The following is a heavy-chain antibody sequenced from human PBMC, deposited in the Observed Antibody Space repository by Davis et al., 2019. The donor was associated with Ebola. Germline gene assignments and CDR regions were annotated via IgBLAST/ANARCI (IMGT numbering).Heavy chain of an antibody. V-gene: IGHV1-18*01. D-gene: IGHD6-13*01. J-gene: IGHJ4*02. CDR1: GYAFRNYG. CDR3: ARAIAAAGFPGIDF. Sequence: ASVKVSCKDSGYAFRNYGIHWVRQAPGQGLEWMGWISPNRGKTNYEQKFQDRVTMTTDTSTTTAYMEVRNLTSDDTAVYYCARAIAAAGFPGIDFWGQGTLVTVSS. CDR2: ISPNRGKT.